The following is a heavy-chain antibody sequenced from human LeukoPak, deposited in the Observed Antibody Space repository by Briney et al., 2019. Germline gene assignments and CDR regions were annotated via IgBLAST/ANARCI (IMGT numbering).Heavy chain of an antibody. CDR1: GFTFSSYA. J-gene: IGHJ3*02. V-gene: IGHV3-23*01. Sequence: PGGSLRLSCAASGFTFSSYAMSWVRQAPGKGLEWVSAISGSGGSTYYADSVKGRFTISRDNSRNTLYLQMNSLRAEDTAVYYCAKKDVVVVPAAISNDAFDIWGQGTMVTVSS. D-gene: IGHD2-2*01. CDR2: ISGSGGST. CDR3: AKKDVVVVPAAISNDAFDI.